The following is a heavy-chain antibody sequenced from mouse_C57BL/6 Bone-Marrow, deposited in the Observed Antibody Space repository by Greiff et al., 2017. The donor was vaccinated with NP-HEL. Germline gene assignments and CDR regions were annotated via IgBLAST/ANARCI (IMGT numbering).Heavy chain of an antibody. V-gene: IGHV5-12*01. Sequence: EVQLVESGGGLVQPGGSLKLSCAASGFTFSDYYMYWVRQTPEKRLEWVAYISNGGGSTYYPDTVKGRFTISRDNAKNTLYLQMSRLKSEDTAMYYCARQKLRSYYFDYGGQGTTLTVSS. J-gene: IGHJ2*01. CDR1: GFTFSDYY. CDR2: ISNGGGST. D-gene: IGHD1-1*01. CDR3: ARQKLRSYYFDY.